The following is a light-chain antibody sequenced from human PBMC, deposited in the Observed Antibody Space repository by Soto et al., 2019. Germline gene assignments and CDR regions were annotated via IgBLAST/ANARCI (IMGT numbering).Light chain of an antibody. J-gene: IGKJ2*01. V-gene: IGKV1-33*01. CDR3: QQYDILPT. CDR1: QDIRNF. Sequence: DIQMTQSPSSLSASVGDSVTITCQASQDIRNFLNWYQQKPGKAPKLLIYDASNLETGVQSRFSGSRSGTDFTFSISSLQPEDIATYYCQQYDILPTFGQGTKLEIK. CDR2: DAS.